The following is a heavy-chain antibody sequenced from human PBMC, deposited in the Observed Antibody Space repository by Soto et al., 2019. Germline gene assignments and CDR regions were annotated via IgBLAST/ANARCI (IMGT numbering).Heavy chain of an antibody. V-gene: IGHV3-30*18. CDR2: ISYDGSNK. CDR3: AKDYDGSPNFDY. Sequence: PGGSLRLSCAASGFTFSSYGMHWVRQAPGKGLEWVAVISYDGSNKYYADSVKGRFTISRDNSKNTLYLQMNSLRAEDTAVYYCAKDYDGSPNFDYWGQGTLVTVSS. J-gene: IGHJ4*02. D-gene: IGHD3-22*01. CDR1: GFTFSSYG.